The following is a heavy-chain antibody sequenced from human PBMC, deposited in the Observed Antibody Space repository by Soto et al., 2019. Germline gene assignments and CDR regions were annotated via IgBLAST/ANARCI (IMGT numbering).Heavy chain of an antibody. J-gene: IGHJ6*02. CDR2: ISYDGGDK. Sequence: PVGSLRLSCGASGFTFTSDGMHWVRQARGKGLEWVAGISYDGGDKYYADSVKGRFTISRDNSKNTLYLQMNSLRAEDTAMYYCAKASGYCSSSTCSRLIYYYYRMDVWGQATTVTVSS. D-gene: IGHD2-2*01. CDR1: GFTFTSDG. V-gene: IGHV3-30*18. CDR3: AKASGYCSSSTCSRLIYYYYRMDV.